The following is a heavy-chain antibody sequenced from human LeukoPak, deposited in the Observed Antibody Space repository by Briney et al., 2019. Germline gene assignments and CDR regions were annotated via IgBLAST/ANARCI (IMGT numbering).Heavy chain of an antibody. J-gene: IGHJ4*02. V-gene: IGHV1-58*02. CDR1: GFTFTSSA. CDR2: IVVGSGNT. CDR3: AAVPYYGDLHFEY. D-gene: IGHD4-17*01. Sequence: SVKFSCKASGFTFTSSAMQWVRQARGQRLEWIGWIVVGSGNTNYAQKFQERVTITRDMSTSTAYMELSSLRSEDTAVYYCAAVPYYGDLHFEYWGQGTLVTVSS.